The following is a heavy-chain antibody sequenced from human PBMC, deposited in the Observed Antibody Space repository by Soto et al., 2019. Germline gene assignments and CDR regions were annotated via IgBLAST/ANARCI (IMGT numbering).Heavy chain of an antibody. D-gene: IGHD2-2*01. Sequence: HPGGSLRLSCAASGFTFSSYAMHWVRQAPGKGLEWVAVISYDGSNKYYADSVKGRFTISRDNSKNTLYLQMNSLRAEDTAVYYCARVDCSSTSCYPDQVYYYYGMDVWGQGTTVTVSS. CDR2: ISYDGSNK. CDR1: GFTFSSYA. V-gene: IGHV3-30-3*01. CDR3: ARVDCSSTSCYPDQVYYYYGMDV. J-gene: IGHJ6*02.